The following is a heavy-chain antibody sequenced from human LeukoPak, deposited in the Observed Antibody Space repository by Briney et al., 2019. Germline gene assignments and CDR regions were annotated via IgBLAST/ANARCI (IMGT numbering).Heavy chain of an antibody. CDR1: GFTFSTYW. CDR2: IHQDGNEK. J-gene: IGHJ4*02. D-gene: IGHD2-15*01. CDR3: ARGDKFSGDY. V-gene: IGHV3-7*04. Sequence: GGSLRLXCAASGFTFSTYWMSWGRQAPGKGLEWVANIHQDGNEKYYVDSVKGRFTISRDNAKNSLYLQMNSLRAEDTAVYYCARGDKFSGDYWGQGTLVTVSS.